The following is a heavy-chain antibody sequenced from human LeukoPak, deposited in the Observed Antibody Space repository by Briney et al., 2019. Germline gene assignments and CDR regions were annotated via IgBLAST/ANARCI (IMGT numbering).Heavy chain of an antibody. CDR1: GFTFSDYY. Sequence: GGSLRLSCAASGFTFSDYYMSWIRQAPGKGLEWVSYISSSGSTIYYADSVKGRFTISRDNAKNSLYLQMNSLRAEDTAVYYCAREEHRGVTEYYFDYWGQGTLVTVSS. CDR3: AREEHRGVTEYYFDY. V-gene: IGHV3-11*01. J-gene: IGHJ4*02. CDR2: ISSSGSTI. D-gene: IGHD3-10*01.